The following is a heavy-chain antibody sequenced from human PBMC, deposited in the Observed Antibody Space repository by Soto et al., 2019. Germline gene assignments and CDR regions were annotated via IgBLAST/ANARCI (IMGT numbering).Heavy chain of an antibody. D-gene: IGHD3-10*01. CDR1: GFSLSTSGVG. J-gene: IGHJ6*02. CDR3: AQSSGSSPFYYYGMDV. CDR2: IYWDDDK. V-gene: IGHV2-5*02. Sequence: QITLKESGPTLVKPTQTLTLTCTFSGFSLSTSGVGVGWIRQPPGKALEWLALIYWDDDKRYSPSLKSRLTITKDTSKHQVVLTMTNMDPVDTATYYCAQSSGSSPFYYYGMDVWGQGTTVTVSS.